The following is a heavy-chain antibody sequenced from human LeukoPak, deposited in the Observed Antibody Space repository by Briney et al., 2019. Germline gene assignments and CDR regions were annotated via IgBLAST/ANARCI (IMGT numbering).Heavy chain of an antibody. D-gene: IGHD2-15*01. Sequence: SGGSLRLSCAASGFTFSDYYMKWIRQAPGKGLEWVSYMSSSGTIIYYADSVKGRFTISRDNAKNSLYLQMNSLRAEDTAVYYCVREYCSGGACYNDSWGQGTLVTVSS. CDR1: GFTFSDYY. CDR2: MSSSGTII. V-gene: IGHV3-11*04. CDR3: VREYCSGGACYNDS. J-gene: IGHJ4*02.